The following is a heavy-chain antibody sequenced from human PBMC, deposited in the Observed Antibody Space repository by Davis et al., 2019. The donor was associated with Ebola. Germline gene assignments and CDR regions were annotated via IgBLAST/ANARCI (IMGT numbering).Heavy chain of an antibody. J-gene: IGHJ6*02. D-gene: IGHD6-6*01. V-gene: IGHV3-21*01. Sequence: GESLKISCAASGFSFTSYSMNWVRQAPGKGLEWVSSISSSSSYIYYADSVKGRFTISRDNAKNSLYLQMNSLRAEDTAVYYCARYSIAARVFRDGMDVWGQGTTVTVSS. CDR2: ISSSSSYI. CDR1: GFSFTSYS. CDR3: ARYSIAARVFRDGMDV.